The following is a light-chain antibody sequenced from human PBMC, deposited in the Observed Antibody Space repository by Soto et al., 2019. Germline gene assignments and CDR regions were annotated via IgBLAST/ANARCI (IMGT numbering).Light chain of an antibody. V-gene: IGKV1-5*03. CDR2: KAS. CDR3: QHYNTYSWT. CDR1: QSISSW. Sequence: DIQMTQSPSTLSASVGDRVTITCRASQSISSWLAWYQQKPGKAPKLLIYKASSLESGVPSRFSGSGSGTDFTLTISSLQPDDFATYYCQHYNTYSWTFGQGTKVEIK. J-gene: IGKJ1*01.